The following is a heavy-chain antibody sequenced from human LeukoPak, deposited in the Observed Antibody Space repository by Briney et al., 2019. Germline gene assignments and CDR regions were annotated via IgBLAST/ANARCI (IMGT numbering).Heavy chain of an antibody. CDR3: ARGYCSSTFCDLDFDY. Sequence: GGSLRLSCAASGFTFRSYAMHWVRQAPGKGLEWVAIISYDGSNKYYADSVRGRFTISRNNSKNTLYLQMNSLRLEDTAVYYCARGYCSSTFCDLDFDYWGQGTLVTVSS. CDR1: GFTFRSYA. J-gene: IGHJ4*02. CDR2: ISYDGSNK. D-gene: IGHD2-2*01. V-gene: IGHV3-30*01.